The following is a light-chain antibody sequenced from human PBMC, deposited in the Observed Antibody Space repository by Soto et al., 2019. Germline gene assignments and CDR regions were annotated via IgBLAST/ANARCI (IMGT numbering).Light chain of an antibody. CDR3: GTRDSSRIGYV. V-gene: IGLV1-51*01. CDR2: DKN. CDR1: NSNIGNNY. Sequence: QCVLPNPPSVSEAPGQRVTISFSGSNSNIGNNYVSWYQQLPGTAPKLLIYDKNKRPSGIPDRFYGSKSGTSATLDITGLQTGDEADYYCGTRDSSRIGYVFGTGTKVTV. J-gene: IGLJ1*01.